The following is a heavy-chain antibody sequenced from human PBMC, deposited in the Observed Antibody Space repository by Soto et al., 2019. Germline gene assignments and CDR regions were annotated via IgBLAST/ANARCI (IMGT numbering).Heavy chain of an antibody. V-gene: IGHV3-23*01. CDR3: AKEAAAGH. CDR1: GFRFDDYN. D-gene: IGHD6-13*01. Sequence: GGSLRLSCAASGFRFDDYNMHWVRQGPGKGLEWVSGISGSGGSTYYADSVKGRFTISRDNSTNTLYLQMNSLRAEDTAVYYCAKEAAAGHWGQGTLVTVSS. CDR2: ISGSGGST. J-gene: IGHJ4*02.